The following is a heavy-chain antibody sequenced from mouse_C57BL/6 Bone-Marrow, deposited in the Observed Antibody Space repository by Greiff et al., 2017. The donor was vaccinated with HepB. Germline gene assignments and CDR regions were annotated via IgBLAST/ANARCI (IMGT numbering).Heavy chain of an antibody. CDR2: IDPSDSYT. J-gene: IGHJ2*01. Sequence: QVQLQQPGAELVMPGASVKLSCKASGYTFTSYWMHWVKQRPGQGLEWIGEIDPSDSYTNYNQKFKGKSTLTVDKSSSTAYMQLSSLTSEDSAVYYCARCPAITTVVPYYFDYWGQGTTLTVSS. CDR3: ARCPAITTVVPYYFDY. D-gene: IGHD1-1*01. CDR1: GYTFTSYW. V-gene: IGHV1-69*01.